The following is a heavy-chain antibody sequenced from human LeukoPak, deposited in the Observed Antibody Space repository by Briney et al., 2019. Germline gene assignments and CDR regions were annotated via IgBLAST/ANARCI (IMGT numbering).Heavy chain of an antibody. Sequence: GGSLRLSCTASGFIVSNNFMTWVRQAPGKGLKWISVIYSGGSTYYADSVKGRFTISRDNSKNTLYLQMNSLRAEDTAVYYCAKVRLQFYYYYMDVWGKGTTVTVSS. CDR3: AKVRLQFYYYYMDV. CDR1: GFIVSNNF. D-gene: IGHD3-10*01. J-gene: IGHJ6*03. V-gene: IGHV3-53*01. CDR2: IYSGGST.